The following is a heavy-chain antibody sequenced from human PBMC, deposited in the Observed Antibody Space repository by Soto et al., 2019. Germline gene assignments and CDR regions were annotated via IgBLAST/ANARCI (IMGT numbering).Heavy chain of an antibody. CDR1: GGSFSGYY. V-gene: IGHV4-34*01. CDR3: ARDIFIAAAEVGYWFDP. CDR2: INHSGST. D-gene: IGHD6-13*01. J-gene: IGHJ5*02. Sequence: PSETLSLTCAVYGGSFSGYYWSWIRQPPGKGLEWIGEINHSGSTNYNPSLKSRVTISVDTSKNQFSLKLSSVTAADTAVYYCARDIFIAAAEVGYWFDPWGQGTLVTVSS.